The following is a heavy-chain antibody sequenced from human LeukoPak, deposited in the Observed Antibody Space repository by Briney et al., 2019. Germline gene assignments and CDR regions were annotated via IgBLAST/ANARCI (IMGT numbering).Heavy chain of an antibody. CDR1: GGSISSSNYY. J-gene: IGHJ4*02. D-gene: IGHD2-15*01. CDR3: ARLQAALFDY. CDR2: IYYSGST. Sequence: SETLSLTCTVSGGSISSSNYYWGWTRQPPGQGLEWVGSIYYSGSTYYNPSLKIRVTLSVDTSQNQFSLKLTSVTAADTAVYYCARLQAALFDYWGQGTLVTVSS. V-gene: IGHV4-39*01.